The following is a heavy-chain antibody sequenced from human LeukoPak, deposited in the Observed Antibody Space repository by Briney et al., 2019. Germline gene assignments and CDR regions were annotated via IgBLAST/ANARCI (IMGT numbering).Heavy chain of an antibody. CDR2: ISSSGSTI. J-gene: IGHJ5*02. V-gene: IGHV3-11*01. Sequence: GGSLRPSCAASGFTFSDYYMSWIRQAPGKGLEWVSYISSSGSTIYYADSVKGRFTISRDNAKNSLYLQMNSLRAEDTAVYYCARDFRYYDSTGFDPWGQGTLVTVSS. CDR3: ARDFRYYDSTGFDP. CDR1: GFTFSDYY. D-gene: IGHD3-22*01.